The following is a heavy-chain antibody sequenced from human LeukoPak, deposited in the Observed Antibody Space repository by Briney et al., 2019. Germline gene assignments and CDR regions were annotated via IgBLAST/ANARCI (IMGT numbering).Heavy chain of an antibody. Sequence: GGSLRLSCAASGFTFSSYSMNWVRQAPGKGLEWFSSISGSSSYIYYADSVKGRFTISRDNAKNSLYLQMNSLRAGDTALYYCARADSNIAARRIGFDYWGQGTLVTVSS. J-gene: IGHJ4*02. CDR3: ARADSNIAARRIGFDY. CDR2: ISGSSSYI. V-gene: IGHV3-21*01. CDR1: GFTFSSYS. D-gene: IGHD6-6*01.